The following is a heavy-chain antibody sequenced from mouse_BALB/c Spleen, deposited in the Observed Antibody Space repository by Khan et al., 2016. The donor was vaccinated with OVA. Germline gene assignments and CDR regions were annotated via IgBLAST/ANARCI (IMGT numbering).Heavy chain of an antibody. CDR3: ARENDYGRSCYAMDY. CDR1: GYTFTSYW. V-gene: IGHV1S41*01. Sequence: DLVKPGASVKLSCKASGYTFTSYWINWIKQRPGQGLEWIGRIAPGSSNGYYNDMFKGKATLTVDTTSSPAYIQLSSLSSEDSAVDCCARENDYGRSCYAMDYWGQGTSVTVSS. J-gene: IGHJ4*01. CDR2: IAPGSSNG. D-gene: IGHD1-1*01.